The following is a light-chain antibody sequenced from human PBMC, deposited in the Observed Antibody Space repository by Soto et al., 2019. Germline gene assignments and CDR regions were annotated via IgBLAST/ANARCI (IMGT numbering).Light chain of an antibody. V-gene: IGKV1-39*01. CDR1: QSIRTY. CDR2: GAP. CDR3: QQSFNTPLT. J-gene: IGKJ1*01. Sequence: DIQMTQSPSSLSASVGDRVTITCRASQSIRTYVNWYQQKPGKAPNLLIYGAPSLQSGVPSRFSGSGSGTDFTLTISSLQPDDFATYYCQQSFNTPLTFGQGTKVEIK.